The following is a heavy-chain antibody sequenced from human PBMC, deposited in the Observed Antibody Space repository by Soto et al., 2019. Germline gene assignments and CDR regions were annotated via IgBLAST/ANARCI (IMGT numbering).Heavy chain of an antibody. D-gene: IGHD2-2*01. CDR2: IKSKTDGGTT. CDR3: TTDDIVVVSGAMPTDY. J-gene: IGHJ4*02. CDR1: GFTFSNAW. Sequence: GGSLRLSCAASGFTFSNAWMSWVRQAPGKGLEWVGRIKSKTDGGTTDYAAPVKGRFTISRDDSKNTLYLQMNSLKTEYIALYYCTTDDIVVVSGAMPTDYWGQGTLVTVSS. V-gene: IGHV3-15*01.